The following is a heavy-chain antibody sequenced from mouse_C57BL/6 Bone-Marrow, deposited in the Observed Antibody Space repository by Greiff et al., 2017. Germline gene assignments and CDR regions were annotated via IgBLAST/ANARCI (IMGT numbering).Heavy chain of an antibody. Sequence: EVKLMESGGGLVQPGGSMKLSCAASGFTFSDAWMDWVRQSPEKGLEWVAEIRNKANNHATYYAESVKGRFTISRDDSKSSVYLQMNSLRAEDTGIYYCTRGVTTYYFDYWGQGTTLTVSS. CDR1: GFTFSDAW. J-gene: IGHJ2*01. V-gene: IGHV6-6*01. D-gene: IGHD2-5*01. CDR2: IRNKANNHAT. CDR3: TRGVTTYYFDY.